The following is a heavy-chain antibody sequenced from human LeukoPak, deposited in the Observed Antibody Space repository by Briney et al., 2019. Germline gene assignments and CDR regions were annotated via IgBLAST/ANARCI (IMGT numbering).Heavy chain of an antibody. D-gene: IGHD6-13*01. J-gene: IGHJ4*02. CDR2: ISSSSSYI. V-gene: IGHV3-21*01. CDR1: GFTFSSYS. Sequence: GGSLRLSCAASGFTFSSYSMNWVRQAPGKGLEWVSSISSSSSYIYYADSVKGRFTISRDNAKNSLYLQMNSLRAEDTAVYYCARETDSSSWYVPFDYWGQGTLVTVSS. CDR3: ARETDSSSWYVPFDY.